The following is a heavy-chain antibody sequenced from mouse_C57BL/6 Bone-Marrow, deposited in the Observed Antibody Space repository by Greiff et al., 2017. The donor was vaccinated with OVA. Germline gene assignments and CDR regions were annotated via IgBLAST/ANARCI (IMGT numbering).Heavy chain of an antibody. CDR2: IRSKSSNYAT. Sequence: EVQLVESGGGLVQPKGSLKLSCAASGFTFNTYAMHWVRQAPGKGLEWVARIRSKSSNYATYYADSVKDRFTISRDDSQSMLYLQMNNLKTEDTAMYDCVREGDYDRGAWFAYWGQGTLVTVSA. CDR3: VREGDYDRGAWFAY. J-gene: IGHJ3*01. CDR1: GFTFNTYA. D-gene: IGHD2-4*01. V-gene: IGHV10-3*01.